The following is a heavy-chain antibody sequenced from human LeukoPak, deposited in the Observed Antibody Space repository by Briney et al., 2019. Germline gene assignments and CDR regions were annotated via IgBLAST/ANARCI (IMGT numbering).Heavy chain of an antibody. Sequence: ASGPALVKPTQTLTLTCTFSGFSLSTSGMCVSWIRQPPGKALEWLALIDWDDDKYYSTSLKTRLTISKDTSKNQVVLTMTNMDPVDTATYYCARTPKCSIAVAGIGWFDPWGQGTLVTVSS. J-gene: IGHJ5*02. CDR3: ARTPKCSIAVAGIGWFDP. V-gene: IGHV2-70*01. D-gene: IGHD6-19*01. CDR2: IDWDDDK. CDR1: GFSLSTSGMC.